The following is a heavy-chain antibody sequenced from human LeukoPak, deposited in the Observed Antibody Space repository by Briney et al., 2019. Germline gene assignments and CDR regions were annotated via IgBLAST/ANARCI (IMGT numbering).Heavy chain of an antibody. CDR1: GGSISSYY. V-gene: IGHV4-4*07. J-gene: IGHJ4*02. CDR2: IYTSGST. CDR3: ARDPPYTAIAD. Sequence: SSETLSLTCTVSGGSISSYYWSWIRQPAGKGLEWIGRIYTSGSTNYSPSLKSRVTISVDTSKNQFSLKLSSVTAADTAVYYCARDPPYTAIADWGQGTLVTVSS. D-gene: IGHD5-18*01.